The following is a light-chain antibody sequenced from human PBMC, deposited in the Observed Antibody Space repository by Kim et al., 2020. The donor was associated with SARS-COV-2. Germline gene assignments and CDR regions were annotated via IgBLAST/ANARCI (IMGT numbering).Light chain of an antibody. CDR2: GKN. V-gene: IGLV3-19*01. CDR1: SLRTYY. J-gene: IGLJ2*01. CDR3: NSRDSNDNVV. Sequence: VALGQTFRIKCEGDSLRTYYATWYQQKPGQAPILVIYGKNTRPSGIPDRFSGSTSGNTASLTITGTQAGDEADYYCNSRDSNDNVVFGGGTQLTVL.